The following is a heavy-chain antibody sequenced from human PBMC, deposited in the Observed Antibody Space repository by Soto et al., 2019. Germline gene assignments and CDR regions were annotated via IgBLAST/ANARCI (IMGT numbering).Heavy chain of an antibody. J-gene: IGHJ4*02. CDR3: ARDEGHCSITNCCPFAY. D-gene: IGHD2-2*01. Sequence: PSETLSLTCTVSGGSISSGDYYWSWIRQPPGKGLEWIGYIYYSGDTNYSPSLEGRVTVSLDKSQNQFSLRLTSVTAADTAVYYCARDEGHCSITNCCPFAYWGQGILVTVSS. CDR1: GGSISSGDYY. V-gene: IGHV4-30-4*01. CDR2: IYYSGDT.